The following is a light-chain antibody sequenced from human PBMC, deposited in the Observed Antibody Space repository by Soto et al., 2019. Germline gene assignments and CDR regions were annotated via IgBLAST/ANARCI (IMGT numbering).Light chain of an antibody. CDR3: QTWGTGIHVV. J-gene: IGLJ2*01. CDR1: SGHSSYA. V-gene: IGLV4-69*01. CDR2: VDSDGSH. Sequence: QLVLTQSPSASASLGASVKLTCTLSSGHSSYAIAWHQQQPEKGPRYLMKVDSDGSHTKGDGIPDRFSGSSSGPERYLHISSLQSEDEADSYCQTWGTGIHVVFGGGTKLTVL.